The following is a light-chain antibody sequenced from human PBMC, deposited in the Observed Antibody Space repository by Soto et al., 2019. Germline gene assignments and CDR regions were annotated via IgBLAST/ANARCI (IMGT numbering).Light chain of an antibody. Sequence: QSALTQPASVSGSPGQSITISCTGTSGDVGSYNLVSWYQQHPGKAPKLMIYEGSKRPSGVSNRFSGSKSGNTASLTISGLQAEDEADYYCCSYGGSVVFGGGTKLTVL. J-gene: IGLJ2*01. CDR2: EGS. CDR3: CSYGGSVV. V-gene: IGLV2-23*01. CDR1: SGDVGSYNL.